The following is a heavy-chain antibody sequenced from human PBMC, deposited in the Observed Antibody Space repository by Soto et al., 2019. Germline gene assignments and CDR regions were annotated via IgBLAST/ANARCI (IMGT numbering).Heavy chain of an antibody. D-gene: IGHD3-22*01. Sequence: EVQLVESGGGLVKPGGSLRLSCAASGFTFSTYSMNWVRQAPGKGLEWVSSISSSSSYIYYADSVKGRFTISRDNAKNSLYLKRNSLRDEDTAVYYWARYDSSGYYWPYYYDGMDVWGQGTTVTVSS. CDR1: GFTFSTYS. CDR2: ISSSSSYI. CDR3: ARYDSSGYYWPYYYDGMDV. V-gene: IGHV3-21*01. J-gene: IGHJ6*02.